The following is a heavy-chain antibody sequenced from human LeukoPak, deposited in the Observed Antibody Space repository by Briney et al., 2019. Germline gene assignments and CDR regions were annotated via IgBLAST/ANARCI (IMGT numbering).Heavy chain of an antibody. CDR1: GGSISSSSYY. Sequence: PSETLSLTCTVSGGSISSSSYYWGWIRQPPGKGLEWIGSIYYSGSTYYNPSLKSRVTIYVDTSKNQFSLKLSSVTAADTAVYYCARITIFGVVIIPFDYWGQRTLVTVSS. D-gene: IGHD3-3*01. J-gene: IGHJ4*02. V-gene: IGHV4-39*01. CDR2: IYYSGST. CDR3: ARITIFGVVIIPFDY.